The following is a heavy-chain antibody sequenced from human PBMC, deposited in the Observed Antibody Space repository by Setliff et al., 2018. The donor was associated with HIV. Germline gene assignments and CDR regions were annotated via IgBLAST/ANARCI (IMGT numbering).Heavy chain of an antibody. CDR1: GFTFSLYP. J-gene: IGHJ6*03. Sequence: PGGSLRLSCAASGFTFSLYPMHWVRQAPGKGLEWVALISHDGSHKYHADSVQGRFTISRDNSKNMLFLQMNNLRTGDTAVYYCARDRKFGSSGFYYYYMDVWGKGTKVTVSS. CDR2: ISHDGSHK. CDR3: ARDRKFGSSGFYYYYMDV. D-gene: IGHD6-6*01. V-gene: IGHV3-30*04.